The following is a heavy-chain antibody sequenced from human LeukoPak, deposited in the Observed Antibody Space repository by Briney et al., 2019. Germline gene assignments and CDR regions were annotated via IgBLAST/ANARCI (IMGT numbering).Heavy chain of an antibody. J-gene: IGHJ4*02. D-gene: IGHD3-10*01. CDR2: INYSGST. Sequence: SETLSLTCTVSGGSVSSTTYYWSWIRQPPGKGLEWIASINYSGSTYYNPSLKSRVTISVDTSENQFSLKLSSVTAADTAVYYCARYVVYGSGKYYFDYWGQGTLVTVTS. CDR1: GGSVSSTTYY. CDR3: ARYVVYGSGKYYFDY. V-gene: IGHV4-39*01.